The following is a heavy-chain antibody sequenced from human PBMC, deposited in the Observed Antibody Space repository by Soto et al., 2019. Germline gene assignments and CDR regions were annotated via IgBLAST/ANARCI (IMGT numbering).Heavy chain of an antibody. V-gene: IGHV1-2*04. CDR1: GYTFTGYY. CDR3: ARGVAVAGTVGSWFDP. J-gene: IGHJ5*02. D-gene: IGHD6-19*01. Sequence: ASVKVSCKASGYTFTGYYMHWVRQAPGQGLEWMGWINPNSGGTNYAQKFQGWVTMTRDTSISTAYMELSRLRSDDTAVYYCARGVAVAGTVGSWFDPWGQGTLVTVSS. CDR2: INPNSGGT.